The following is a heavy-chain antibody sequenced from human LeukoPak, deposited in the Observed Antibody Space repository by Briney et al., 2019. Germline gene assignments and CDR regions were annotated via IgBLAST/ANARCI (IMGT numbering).Heavy chain of an antibody. J-gene: IGHJ6*03. D-gene: IGHD3-3*01. CDR1: GYSISSGYY. Sequence: SETLSLTCTVSGYSISSGYYWGWIRQPPGKGLEWIGSIYHSGSTYYNPSLKSPVTISVDTSKTQFSLKLSSVTAADTAVYYCARGRYGIFGVVTDYYYYMDVWGKGTTVTVSS. CDR2: IYHSGST. V-gene: IGHV4-38-2*02. CDR3: ARGRYGIFGVVTDYYYYMDV.